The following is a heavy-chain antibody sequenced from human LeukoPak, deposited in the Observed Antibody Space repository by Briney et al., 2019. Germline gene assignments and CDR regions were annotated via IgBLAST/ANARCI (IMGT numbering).Heavy chain of an antibody. CDR3: ARGGTAMARFGFDY. CDR2: FYYSGST. V-gene: IGHV4-39*07. J-gene: IGHJ4*02. D-gene: IGHD5-18*01. CDR1: GGSISSSSYY. Sequence: SETLSLTCTVSGGSISSSSYYWGWIRQPPGKGLEWIGSFYYSGSTYYNPSLKSRVTISVDTSKNQFSLKLSSVTAADTAVYYCARGGTAMARFGFDYWGQGTLVTVSS.